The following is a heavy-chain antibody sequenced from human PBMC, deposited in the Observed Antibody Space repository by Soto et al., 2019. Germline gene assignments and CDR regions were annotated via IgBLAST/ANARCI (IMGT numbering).Heavy chain of an antibody. V-gene: IGHV1-58*01. CDR3: AAVNPFAYYYDSSGYWDDAFDI. D-gene: IGHD3-22*01. CDR1: GFTFTISA. Sequence: SVKVAWKASGFTFTISAVQWVRQARGQRLEWIGWIVVGSGNTNYAQKFQERVTITRDMSTSTAYMELSSLRSEDTAVYYCAAVNPFAYYYDSSGYWDDAFDIWGQGTMVT. CDR2: IVVGSGNT. J-gene: IGHJ3*02.